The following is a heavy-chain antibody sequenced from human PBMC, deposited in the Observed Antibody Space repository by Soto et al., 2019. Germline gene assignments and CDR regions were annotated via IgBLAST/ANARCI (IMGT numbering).Heavy chain of an antibody. CDR1: GFTFSSYG. V-gene: IGHV3-30*18. J-gene: IGHJ3*02. Sequence: QVQLVESGGGVVQPGRSLRLSCAASGFTFSSYGMHWVRQAPGKGLEWVAVISYDGSNKYYADSVKGRFTISRDNSKNTLYLQMNSLRAEDTAVYYCAKNIVRGYSGYDERYAFDIWGQGTMVTVSS. D-gene: IGHD5-12*01. CDR2: ISYDGSNK. CDR3: AKNIVRGYSGYDERYAFDI.